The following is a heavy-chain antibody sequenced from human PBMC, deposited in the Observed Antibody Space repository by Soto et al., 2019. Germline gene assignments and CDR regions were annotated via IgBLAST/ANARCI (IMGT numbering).Heavy chain of an antibody. CDR3: ARDCASTSCSVWRD. J-gene: IGHJ4*02. Sequence: EVQLLESGGDLVQPGGSLRLSCAASGFSLNNFAMAWVRQAPGKGLEWVSTITSSGDKTSYADSVKGRFIISRDNSKNMLYPQMNSLRVEDTALYYCARDCASTSCSVWRDWGQGTLVTVSS. CDR1: GFSLNNFA. V-gene: IGHV3-23*01. D-gene: IGHD2-2*01. CDR2: ITSSGDKT.